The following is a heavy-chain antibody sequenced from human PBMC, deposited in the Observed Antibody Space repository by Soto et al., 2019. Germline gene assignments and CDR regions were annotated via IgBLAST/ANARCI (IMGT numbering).Heavy chain of an antibody. V-gene: IGHV3-64*01. Sequence: GGSLRLSCAASGFTFSSYAMHWGRQAPGKGLEYVSAISSNGGSTYYANSVKGRFTISRDNSKNTLYLQMGSLRAEDMAVYYCASVWGIYAFDIWGQGTMVTVSS. CDR1: GFTFSSYA. CDR2: ISSNGGST. CDR3: ASVWGIYAFDI. D-gene: IGHD3-16*01. J-gene: IGHJ3*02.